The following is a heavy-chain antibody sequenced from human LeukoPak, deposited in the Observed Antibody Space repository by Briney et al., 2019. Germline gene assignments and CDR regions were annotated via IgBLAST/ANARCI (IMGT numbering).Heavy chain of an antibody. CDR2: ISSSGSTI. D-gene: IGHD1-26*01. Sequence: GGSLRLSCAASGFTFSDYYMSWIRQAPGKGLEWVSYISSSGSTIYYADSAKGRFTISRDNAKNSLYLQMNSLRAEDTAVYYCARDQLRYSGSYSLAYWGQGTTVTVSS. CDR3: ARDQLRYSGSYSLAY. CDR1: GFTFSDYY. J-gene: IGHJ4*02. V-gene: IGHV3-11*01.